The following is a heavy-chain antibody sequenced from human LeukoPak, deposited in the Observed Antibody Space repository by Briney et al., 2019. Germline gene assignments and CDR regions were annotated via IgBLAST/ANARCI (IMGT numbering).Heavy chain of an antibody. Sequence: SETLSLTCTVSGGSINSSSDSWGWIRQPPGKGLEWIGTIYYSGSTYYTPSLKSRVTISVDTSKNQFSLKLNSMSAADTAVDYCARRSPQCWGGDCYFDYWGQGTLVTVSS. V-gene: IGHV4-39*01. D-gene: IGHD2-21*02. CDR1: GGSINSSSDS. J-gene: IGHJ4*02. CDR2: IYYSGST. CDR3: ARRSPQCWGGDCYFDY.